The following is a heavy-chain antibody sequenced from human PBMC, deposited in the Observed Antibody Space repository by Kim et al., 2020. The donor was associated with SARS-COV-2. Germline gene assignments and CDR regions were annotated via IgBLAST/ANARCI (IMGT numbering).Heavy chain of an antibody. CDR1: GFTFNNHN. Sequence: GGSLRLSCAASGFTFNNHNMNWVRQAPWKGLEWVSSVSATRDYKYYADSVKGRFTISRDNAKNSLSLEMNSLRPEDTAVYYCAREGLIQGGGAWGFYSYMDVWGKGTTVTVSS. CDR2: VSATRDYK. J-gene: IGHJ6*03. V-gene: IGHV3-21*01. CDR3: AREGLIQGGGAWGFYSYMDV. D-gene: IGHD3-10*01.